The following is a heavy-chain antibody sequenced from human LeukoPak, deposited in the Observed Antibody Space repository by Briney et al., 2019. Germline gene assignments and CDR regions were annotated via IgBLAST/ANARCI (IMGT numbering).Heavy chain of an antibody. D-gene: IGHD3-10*01. J-gene: IGHJ4*02. CDR1: GHSLSCDYH. CDR3: ASQVYYGSGSNWVDY. CDR2: IHHSWSA. V-gene: IGHV4-38-2*01. Sequence: SETLSLTCAVSGHSLSCDYHRGWDRQPPGKGLGWIGSIHHSWSAYYNPSLKRRVTISVDASKNQFSLKLSSVTAADTAVPYCASQVYYGSGSNWVDYWGQGTLVTVSS.